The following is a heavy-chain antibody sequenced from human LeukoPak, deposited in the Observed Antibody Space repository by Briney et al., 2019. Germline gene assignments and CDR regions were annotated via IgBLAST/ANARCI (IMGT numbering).Heavy chain of an antibody. J-gene: IGHJ4*02. D-gene: IGHD3-9*01. CDR2: IKQDGSEK. CDR3: ARDKAYDILTGYTGFDY. V-gene: IGHV3-7*01. Sequence: PGGSLRLSCAASGFTFSSYWMSWVRQAPGKGLEWVANIKQDGSEKYYVDSVKGRFTISRDNAKNSLYLQMNSLRAEDTAVYYCARDKAYDILTGYTGFDYWGQGTLVTVSS. CDR1: GFTFSSYW.